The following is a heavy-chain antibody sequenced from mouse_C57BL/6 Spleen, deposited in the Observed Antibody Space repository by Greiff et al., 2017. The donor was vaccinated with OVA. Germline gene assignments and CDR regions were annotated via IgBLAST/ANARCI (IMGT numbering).Heavy chain of an antibody. CDR2: IDPSDSYT. D-gene: IGHD4-1*01. CDR1: GYTFTSYW. CDR3: ARRTLGRGPFAY. V-gene: IGHV1-50*01. J-gene: IGHJ3*01. Sequence: QVQLQQPGAELVKPGASVKLSCKASGYTFTSYWMQWVKQRPGQGLEWIGEIDPSDSYTNYNQKFKGKATLTVDTSSSTAYMQLSSLTGEDSAVYCYARRTLGRGPFAYWGQGTLVTVSA.